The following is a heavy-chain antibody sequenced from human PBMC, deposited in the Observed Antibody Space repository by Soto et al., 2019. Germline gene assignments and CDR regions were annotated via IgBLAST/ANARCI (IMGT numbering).Heavy chain of an antibody. V-gene: IGHV1-18*01. CDR2: ISTYNDDT. Sequence: QVQLVQSGAEVRKPGASVKVSCKASGYTFSTSGMSWLRQAPGQGLEWMGWISTYNDDTNDAPKFQDRVTMTSDTSTSTVYMELRSLRSDDTAVYYCARAGAAPYYYYGMDVWGQGTRVTVSS. CDR3: ARAGAAPYYYYGMDV. J-gene: IGHJ6*02. CDR1: GYTFSTSG. D-gene: IGHD2-15*01.